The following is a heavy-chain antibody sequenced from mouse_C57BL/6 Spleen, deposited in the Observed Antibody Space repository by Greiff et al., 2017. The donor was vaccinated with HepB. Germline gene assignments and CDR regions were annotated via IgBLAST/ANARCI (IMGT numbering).Heavy chain of an antibody. CDR1: GYTFTDYE. D-gene: IGHD2-3*01. CDR2: IDPETGGT. CDR3: TRTDEPDGYQGYFDV. J-gene: IGHJ1*03. V-gene: IGHV1-15*01. Sequence: VQGVESGAELVRPGASVTLSCKASGYTFTDYEMHWVKQTPVHGLEWIGAIDPETGGTAYNQKFKGKAILTADKSSSTAYMELRSLTSEDSAVYYCTRTDEPDGYQGYFDVWGTGTTVTVSS.